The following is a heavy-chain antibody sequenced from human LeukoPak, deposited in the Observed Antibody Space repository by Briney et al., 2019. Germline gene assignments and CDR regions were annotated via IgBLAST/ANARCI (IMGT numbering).Heavy chain of an antibody. CDR1: GGSFSGYY. CDR2: INHSGST. J-gene: IGHJ4*02. CDR3: ARGHSSGWYGPFDY. D-gene: IGHD6-19*01. Sequence: SETLSLTCAVYGGSFSGYYWSWIRQPPGKGLEWIGEINHSGSTNYNPSLKSRVTISVDTSKNQFSLKLSSVTAADTAVYYCARGHSSGWYGPFDYWGQGTLVTVSS. V-gene: IGHV4-34*01.